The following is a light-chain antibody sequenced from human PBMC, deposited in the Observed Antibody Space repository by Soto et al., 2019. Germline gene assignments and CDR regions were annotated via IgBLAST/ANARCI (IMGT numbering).Light chain of an antibody. CDR1: SSNIGAGYH. Sequence: QSVLTQPPSVSGAPGQRVTISCTGSSSNIGAGYHVHWYQQLPGTAPKLLIFGDNNRPSGVPDRFSGSKSDTSASLAITGLQAEDEADYYCQSYDSSLSGDVFGSGTKVTVL. CDR3: QSYDSSLSGDV. J-gene: IGLJ1*01. V-gene: IGLV1-40*01. CDR2: GDN.